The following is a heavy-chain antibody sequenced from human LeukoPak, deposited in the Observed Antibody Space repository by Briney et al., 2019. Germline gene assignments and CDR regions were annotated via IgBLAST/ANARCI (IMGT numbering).Heavy chain of an antibody. CDR1: GGSISSSSYY. CDR2: IYYSGST. Sequence: SETLSLTCTVSGGSISSSSYYWGWIRQPPGKGLEWIGSIYYSGSTYYNPSLKSRVTISVDTSKNQFSLKLSSVTAADTAVYYCARQHSMYYDILTGPYLVFDPWGQGTLVTVSS. J-gene: IGHJ5*02. V-gene: IGHV4-39*01. D-gene: IGHD3-9*01. CDR3: ARQHSMYYDILTGPYLVFDP.